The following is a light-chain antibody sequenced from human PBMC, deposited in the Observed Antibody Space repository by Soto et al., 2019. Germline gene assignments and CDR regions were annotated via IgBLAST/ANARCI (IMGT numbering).Light chain of an antibody. J-gene: IGLJ1*01. V-gene: IGLV2-14*03. Sequence: QSALTQPASVSGSPGQSITISCTGTSSDVGGYNYVSWYQHHPGKATKRMIHDVSNRPSGVSNRFSGSKSGNTASLSISVLQAEDEADYYCSSYIPNNSTYVFGTGTKVTVL. CDR3: SSYIPNNSTYV. CDR1: SSDVGGYNY. CDR2: DVS.